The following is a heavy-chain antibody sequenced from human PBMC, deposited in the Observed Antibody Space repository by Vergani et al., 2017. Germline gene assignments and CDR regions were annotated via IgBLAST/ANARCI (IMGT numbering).Heavy chain of an antibody. CDR1: GFTVSSYD. Sequence: VQLVESGGGLVQPGGSLRLSCAASGFTVSSYDMHWVRQATGKGLEWVSAIGTAGDTYYPGSVKGRFTISRENAKNSLYLQMNSLRAGDTAVYYCARRTGKGGFDPWGQGTLVTVSS. CDR2: IGTAGDT. J-gene: IGHJ5*02. CDR3: ARRTGKGGFDP. V-gene: IGHV3-13*04.